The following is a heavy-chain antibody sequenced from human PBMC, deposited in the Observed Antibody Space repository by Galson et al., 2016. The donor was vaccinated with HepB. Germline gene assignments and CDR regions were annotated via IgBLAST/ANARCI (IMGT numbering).Heavy chain of an antibody. D-gene: IGHD2-2*01. J-gene: IGHJ6*02. CDR1: GASISSSDW. V-gene: IGHV4-4*02. CDR2: IHHSGTI. CDR3: ARDATSAADAPSHGLDV. Sequence: ETLSLTCAVSGASISSSDWWSWVRQSPGKGLEWIGEIHHSGTINHNPALKSRVSISVALSKNQIFLNMTSVTAADSGVYYCARDATSAADAPSHGLDVWGQGTAVTVFS.